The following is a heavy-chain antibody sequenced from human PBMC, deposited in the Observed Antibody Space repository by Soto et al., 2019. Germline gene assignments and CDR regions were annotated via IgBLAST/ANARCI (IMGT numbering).Heavy chain of an antibody. J-gene: IGHJ5*02. D-gene: IGHD2-2*01. V-gene: IGHV1-69*01. Sequence: QVQLVQSGAEVKKPGSSVKVSCKASGGTFSSYAISWVRQAPGQGLEWMGGIIPIFGTANYAQKFQGRVTITADESTSTAYMELSSLRSEDTAVYYCARGRYQYCSSTSCYLSGWFDPWGQGTLVTVSS. CDR1: GGTFSSYA. CDR3: ARGRYQYCSSTSCYLSGWFDP. CDR2: IIPIFGTA.